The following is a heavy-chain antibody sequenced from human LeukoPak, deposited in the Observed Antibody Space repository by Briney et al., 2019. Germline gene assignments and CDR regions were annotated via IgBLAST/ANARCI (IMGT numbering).Heavy chain of an antibody. Sequence: SETLSLTCSVSVYSISSGKYWGWIRLTPGKGLQWIGSIYHSGSTYYNPSLKSRVTISVDTSRNQFSLKLNSVTAADTAVYYCAKSNGYGLVDIWGQGTMVTVSS. J-gene: IGHJ3*02. CDR2: IYHSGST. V-gene: IGHV4-38-2*01. D-gene: IGHD3-10*01. CDR3: AKSNGYGLVDI. CDR1: VYSISSGKY.